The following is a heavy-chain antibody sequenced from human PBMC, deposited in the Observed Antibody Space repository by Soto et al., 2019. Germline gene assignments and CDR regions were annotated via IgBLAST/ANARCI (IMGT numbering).Heavy chain of an antibody. CDR3: ARKEMIGGWPIDY. CDR1: GFTFSNYA. D-gene: IGHD6-19*01. CDR2: ISYDGSNK. V-gene: IGHV3-30-3*01. J-gene: IGHJ4*02. Sequence: QVQLVESGGGVVQPGRSLRLSCEASGFTFSNYAMHWVRQAPGKGLEWVAVISYDGSNKYYADSVKDRFTISRDNSKNTRYLQMNSLRGEDTAVYYCARKEMIGGWPIDYWGQGPLVTVSS.